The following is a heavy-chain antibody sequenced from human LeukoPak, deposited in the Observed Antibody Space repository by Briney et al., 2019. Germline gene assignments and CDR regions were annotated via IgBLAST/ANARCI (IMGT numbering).Heavy chain of an antibody. CDR2: IYYSGST. CDR1: GGSISSYY. D-gene: IGHD6-19*01. Sequence: SETLSLTCTVSGGSISSYYWSWIRQPPGKGLEWIGYIYYSGSTNYNPSLKSRVTISVDTSKNQFSLKLSSVTAADTAVYYCARDRSGYSSGWAFDYWGQGTLVTVSS. J-gene: IGHJ4*02. CDR3: ARDRSGYSSGWAFDY. V-gene: IGHV4-59*01.